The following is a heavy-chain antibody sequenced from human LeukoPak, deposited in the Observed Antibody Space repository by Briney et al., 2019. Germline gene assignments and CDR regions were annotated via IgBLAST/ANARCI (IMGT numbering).Heavy chain of an antibody. V-gene: IGHV1-18*01. CDR3: ARAIAVAGTRTNWFDP. CDR2: ISAYNGNT. Sequence: EASVKVSCKASGYTFTSYGISWVRQAPGQGLEWMGWISAYNGNTNYAQKLQGRVTMTTDTSTSTAYMELRSLRSDDTAVYYCARAIAVAGTRTNWFDPWGRGTLVTVSS. J-gene: IGHJ5*02. CDR1: GYTFTSYG. D-gene: IGHD6-19*01.